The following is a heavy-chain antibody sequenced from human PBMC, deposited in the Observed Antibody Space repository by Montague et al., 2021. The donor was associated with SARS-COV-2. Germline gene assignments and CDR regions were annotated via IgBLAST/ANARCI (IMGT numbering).Heavy chain of an antibody. CDR2: IYDSGST. CDR1: GGSNSSNNYH. V-gene: IGHV4-39*02. CDR3: ARRGRKLLPVATTIGGFDI. Sequence: SETLSLTCTVSGGSNSSNNYHWAWIRQPPGRGLEWIGSIYDSGSTYYNPSLKSRVTISVDTSKNHFSLKLNSVTAADTAVYYCARRGRKLLPVATTIGGFDIWGQGTMVTVSS. D-gene: IGHD5-12*01. J-gene: IGHJ3*02.